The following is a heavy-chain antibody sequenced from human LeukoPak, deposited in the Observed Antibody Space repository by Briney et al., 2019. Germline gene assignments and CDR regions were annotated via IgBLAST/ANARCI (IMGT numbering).Heavy chain of an antibody. V-gene: IGHV4-4*07. CDR1: GGSISSNY. Sequence: PSETLSLTCTVSGGSISSNYWSWIRQPAGKGLEWIGRIYSSGSTNYNPSLKSRVTMSVDTSKNQFSLKLSSVTAADTAAYYCARTANYDFWSGYFYFDYWGQGTLVTVSS. J-gene: IGHJ4*02. CDR2: IYSSGST. CDR3: ARTANYDFWSGYFYFDY. D-gene: IGHD3-3*01.